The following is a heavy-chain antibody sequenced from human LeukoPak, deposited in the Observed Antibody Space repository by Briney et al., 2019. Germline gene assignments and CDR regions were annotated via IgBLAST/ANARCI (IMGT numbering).Heavy chain of an antibody. CDR2: ITPIIDST. CDR1: GGTLRSHT. CDR3: ARVNLRGSQYNWFDP. J-gene: IGHJ5*02. V-gene: IGHV1-69*08. D-gene: IGHD1-26*01. Sequence: SVKVPCKTSGGTLRSHTFSWVRQAPGHGLEWMGRITPIIDSTKYAQNFQDRVTITADKFTSTVYMELTSLTFQDTALYFCARVNLRGSQYNWFDPWGQGTLVTVSS.